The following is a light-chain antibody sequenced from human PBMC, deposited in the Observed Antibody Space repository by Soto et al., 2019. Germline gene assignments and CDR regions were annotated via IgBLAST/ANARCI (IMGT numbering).Light chain of an antibody. Sequence: QSALTQPASVSGSPGQSITISCTGTSSDAGNYNFVSWYQQHPGKAPKVIIYEDSTRPSGVSNRISGSKSGNTASLTISGLQAEDEAEYYCCSYAGSSTSWVFGGGTKLTV. CDR1: SSDAGNYNF. J-gene: IGLJ3*02. V-gene: IGLV2-23*01. CDR3: CSYAGSSTSWV. CDR2: EDS.